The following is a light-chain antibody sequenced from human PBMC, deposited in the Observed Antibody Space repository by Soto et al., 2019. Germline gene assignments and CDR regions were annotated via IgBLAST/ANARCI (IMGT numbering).Light chain of an antibody. Sequence: DIVLTQSPGTLSLSPGERATLSCRASQSVSSSYLAWYQHKPGQAPRLLIYGASSRAAGIPDRFSGSGSGTDFTLTINGLEPEDYAVYFCQQYGASPRFGQGTRLEIK. V-gene: IGKV3-20*01. CDR2: GAS. CDR3: QQYGASPR. CDR1: QSVSSSY. J-gene: IGKJ5*01.